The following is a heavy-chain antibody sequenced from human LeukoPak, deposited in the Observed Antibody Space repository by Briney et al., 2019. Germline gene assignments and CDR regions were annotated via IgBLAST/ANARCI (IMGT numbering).Heavy chain of an antibody. CDR3: ARVRAARDDY. V-gene: IGHV3-7*01. CDR1: GFTFSSCW. CDR2: IKQDGSEK. Sequence: PGGSLRLSCAASGFTFSSCWTSWVRQAPGKGLEWVANIKQDGSEKYYVDSVKGRFTISRDDAKNSLYLQMNSLRAEDTAVYYCARVRAARDDYWGQGTLVTVSS. D-gene: IGHD6-6*01. J-gene: IGHJ4*02.